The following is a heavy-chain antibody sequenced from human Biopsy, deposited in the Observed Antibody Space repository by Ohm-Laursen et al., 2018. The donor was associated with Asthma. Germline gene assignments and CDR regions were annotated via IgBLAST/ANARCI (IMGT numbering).Heavy chain of an antibody. D-gene: IGHD3-22*01. CDR3: ARAQDYYDSRGYYRSFDY. J-gene: IGHJ4*02. CDR2: IYYSGST. V-gene: IGHV4-31*03. CDR1: YGSITSGGYY. Sequence: TLSLTCTVSYGSITSGGYYWTWIRQHPGKGLEWIGFIYYSGSTYYNPSLKSRVSISIDTPKNQFSLKLSSVTAADTAVYYCARAQDYYDSRGYYRSFDYWGQGTLVTFSS.